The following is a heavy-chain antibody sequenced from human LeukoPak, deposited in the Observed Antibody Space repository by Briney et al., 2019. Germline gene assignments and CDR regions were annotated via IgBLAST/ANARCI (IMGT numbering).Heavy chain of an antibody. V-gene: IGHV1-8*01. J-gene: IGHJ4*02. CDR1: GYTFTSYD. Sequence: ASVKVSCKASGYTFTSYDINWVRQATGQGLEWMGWMNPNSGNTGYAQKSQGRVTMTRSTSISTAYMELSSLRSEDTAVYYCASVPFSSGFHYWGQGTLVTVSS. CDR2: MNPNSGNT. D-gene: IGHD3-22*01. CDR3: ASVPFSSGFHY.